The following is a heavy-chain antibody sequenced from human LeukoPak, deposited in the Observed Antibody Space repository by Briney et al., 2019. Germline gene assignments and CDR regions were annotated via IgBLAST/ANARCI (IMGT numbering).Heavy chain of an antibody. Sequence: SGGGVVQPGRSLRLSCVASGFTFSSYAMHWVRQAPGKGLEWVAVISYDGSNKYYADSVRGRFTISRDNSKNTLYLQMNSLRAEDTAVYYCARMELNGMDVWGQGTTVTVSS. CDR1: GFTFSSYA. CDR3: ARMELNGMDV. D-gene: IGHD1-26*01. CDR2: ISYDGSNK. J-gene: IGHJ6*02. V-gene: IGHV3-30-3*01.